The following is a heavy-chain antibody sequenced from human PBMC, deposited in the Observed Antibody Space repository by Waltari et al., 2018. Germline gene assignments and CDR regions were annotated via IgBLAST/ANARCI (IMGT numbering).Heavy chain of an antibody. D-gene: IGHD1-26*01. J-gene: IGHJ3*01. V-gene: IGHV1-69*12. CDR3: AKRIVGGPFDV. CDR1: GGSFGTYA. Sequence: QVHLVQSGAEVRKPGSSVKVSCEASGGSFGTYAIAWVRQAPGQGLEWMAGIIPIYGTPNYAQKFQGRVNVAADELTRTAYMELGSLRSDDTAIYYCAKRIVGGPFDVWGQGTMVTVSS. CDR2: IIPIYGTP.